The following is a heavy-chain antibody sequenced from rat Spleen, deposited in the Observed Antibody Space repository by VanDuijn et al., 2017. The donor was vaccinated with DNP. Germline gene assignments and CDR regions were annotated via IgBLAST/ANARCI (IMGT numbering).Heavy chain of an antibody. V-gene: IGHV5-25*01. CDR2: INPDGGNT. J-gene: IGHJ2*01. Sequence: EVQLVESGGDLVQPGRSLKLSCIASGFTFNNYYMSWVRQAPTMGLEWVASINPDGGNTYYRDSVKGRFTISRENAKSTLYLQMNSLRSEDMATYYCEIYSLIKRMWDYWGQGVTVTVSS. CDR1: GFTFNNYY. CDR3: EIYSLIKRMWDY. D-gene: IGHD1-11*01.